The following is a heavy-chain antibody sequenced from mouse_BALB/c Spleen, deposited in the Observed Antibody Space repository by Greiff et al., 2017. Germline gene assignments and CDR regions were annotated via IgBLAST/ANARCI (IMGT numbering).Heavy chain of an antibody. CDR2: INSNGGST. J-gene: IGHJ3*01. CDR1: GFTFSSYY. D-gene: IGHD2-1*01. V-gene: IGHV5-6-2*01. CDR3: ARHDLYQAWFAY. Sequence: EVKLMESGGGLVKLGGSLKLSCAASGFTFSSYYMSWVRQTPEKRLELVAAINSNGGSTYYPDTVKGRFTISRDNAKNTLYLQMSSLKSEDTALYYCARHDLYQAWFAYWGQGTLVTVSA.